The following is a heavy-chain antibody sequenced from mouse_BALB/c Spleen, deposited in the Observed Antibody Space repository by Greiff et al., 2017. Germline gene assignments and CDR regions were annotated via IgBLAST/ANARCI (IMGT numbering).Heavy chain of an antibody. D-gene: IGHD2-5*01. V-gene: IGHV3-2*02. J-gene: IGHJ2*01. CDR2: ISYSGSS. CDR3: ASEGRGYSIDY. CDR1: GYSITSDYA. Sequence: EVKLVESGPGLVKPSQSLSLTCTVTGYSITSDYAWNWIRQFPGDKLEWMVYISYSGSSSYNPSLKSRISITLDTSTNQFFLQLNSVTTEDTAKYYCASEGRGYSIDYWGQGTTLTVSS.